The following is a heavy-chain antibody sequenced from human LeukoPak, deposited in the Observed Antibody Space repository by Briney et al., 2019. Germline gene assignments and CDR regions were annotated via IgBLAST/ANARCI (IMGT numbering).Heavy chain of an antibody. Sequence: MASETLSLTCTVSGGSIYSGGYYWSWIRQHPGKGLEWIGYIYYTGSTYYNPSLKSRVAISVDTSKNQFSLKLSSVIAADTAVYHCARDLAARGFDPWGQGTLVTVSS. CDR2: IYYTGST. V-gene: IGHV4-31*03. CDR1: GGSIYSGGYY. D-gene: IGHD6-6*01. CDR3: ARDLAARGFDP. J-gene: IGHJ5*02.